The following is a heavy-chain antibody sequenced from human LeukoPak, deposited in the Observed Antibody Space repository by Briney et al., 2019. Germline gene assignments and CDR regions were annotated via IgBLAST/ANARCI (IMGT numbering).Heavy chain of an antibody. V-gene: IGHV3-30*02. Sequence: GGSLRLSCAASGFTFSSYGMHWVRQAPGKGLEWVAFIRHDGSNKYYADSVKGRFTISRDNSKNTLYLQMNSLRAEDTAVYYCAKVASGSYYNWPFDYWGQGTLVTVSS. CDR1: GFTFSSYG. CDR2: IRHDGSNK. CDR3: AKVASGSYYNWPFDY. D-gene: IGHD1-26*01. J-gene: IGHJ4*02.